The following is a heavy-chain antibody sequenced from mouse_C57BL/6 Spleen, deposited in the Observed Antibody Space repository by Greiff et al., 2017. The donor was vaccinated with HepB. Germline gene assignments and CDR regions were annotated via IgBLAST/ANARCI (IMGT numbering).Heavy chain of an antibody. CDR2: FYPGSGSI. Sequence: VQLQQSGAELVKPGASVKLSCKASGYTFTEYTIHWVKQRSGQGLEWIGWFYPGSGSIKYNEKFKDKATLTADKSSSTVYMELSRLTSEDSAVYFCARHEEEYYGSSSWYFDVWGTGTTVTVSS. CDR1: GYTFTEYT. V-gene: IGHV1-62-2*01. J-gene: IGHJ1*03. D-gene: IGHD1-1*01. CDR3: ARHEEEYYGSSSWYFDV.